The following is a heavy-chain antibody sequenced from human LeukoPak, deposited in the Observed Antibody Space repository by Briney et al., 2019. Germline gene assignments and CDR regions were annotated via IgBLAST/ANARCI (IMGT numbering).Heavy chain of an antibody. V-gene: IGHV3-21*01. Sequence: PGGSLRLSCTASGFTFSGYSMNWIRQAPGKGLEWVSSFGTRSTSIYHADSVKGRLTISRDNAKNSLYLQMNSLRAEDTAVYYCARDPAYISNRSTHNYDTDYWGQGTLVTVSS. D-gene: IGHD3-16*01. CDR3: ARDPAYISNRSTHNYDTDY. J-gene: IGHJ4*02. CDR2: FGTRSTSI. CDR1: GFTFSGYS.